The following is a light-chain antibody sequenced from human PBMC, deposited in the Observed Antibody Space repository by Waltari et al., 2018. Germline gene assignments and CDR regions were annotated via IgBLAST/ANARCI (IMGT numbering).Light chain of an antibody. CDR1: QSLVHSDGKTY. CDR2: QVS. V-gene: IGKV2-30*02. CDR3: VQGTHWPWT. Sequence: DVVMTQSPLSLPVTPGQPASISCRSSQSLVHSDGKTYLNWLHQKPGQPPRRLIYQVSNRDSGVPDRFSGSGAGTDYTLKISRVEAEDVGVYSCVQGTHWPWTFDRWTKVEIE. J-gene: IGKJ1*01.